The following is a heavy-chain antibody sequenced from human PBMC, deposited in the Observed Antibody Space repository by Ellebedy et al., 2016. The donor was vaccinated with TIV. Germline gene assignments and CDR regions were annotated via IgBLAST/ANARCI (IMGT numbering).Heavy chain of an antibody. Sequence: SETLSLTCAVSGVSITSHFWTWIRQPAGGGLEWIGRLHPSGTPNYNPSPKSRVIMSQDTSKDQFSLKLSSVTAADTAVYYCARHGPQWFDAFDFWGQGTLVTVSS. CDR1: GVSITSHF. CDR2: LHPSGTP. D-gene: IGHD3-22*01. CDR3: ARHGPQWFDAFDF. V-gene: IGHV4-4*07. J-gene: IGHJ3*01.